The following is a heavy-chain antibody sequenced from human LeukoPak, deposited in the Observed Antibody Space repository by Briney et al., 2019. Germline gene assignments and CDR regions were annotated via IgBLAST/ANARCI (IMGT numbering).Heavy chain of an antibody. J-gene: IGHJ4*02. CDR3: ARGDSSGYGHDY. Sequence: SVKVSCKASGGTFSSYAISWVRQAPGQGLEWMGGIIPIFGTANYAQKFQGRVTITTDESTSTAYMELSSLRSEDTAVYYCARGDSSGYGHDYWGQGTLVTVSS. CDR2: IIPIFGTA. D-gene: IGHD6-19*01. V-gene: IGHV1-69*05. CDR1: GGTFSSYA.